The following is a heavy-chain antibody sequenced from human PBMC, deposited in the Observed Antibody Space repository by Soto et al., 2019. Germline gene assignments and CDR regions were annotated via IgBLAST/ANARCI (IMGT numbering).Heavy chain of an antibody. Sequence: QITLKESGPTLVKPTQTLTLTCTFSGFSLSTSGVGVGWIRQPPGKALEWLALIYWDDDKRYSPSLKSRLTITKDTSRNQVVLTMTNMDPVDTATYYCAHSSKWLRLRRWLVGWFDPWGQGTLVTVSS. V-gene: IGHV2-5*02. CDR3: AHSSKWLRLRRWLVGWFDP. D-gene: IGHD5-12*01. CDR1: GFSLSTSGVG. J-gene: IGHJ5*02. CDR2: IYWDDDK.